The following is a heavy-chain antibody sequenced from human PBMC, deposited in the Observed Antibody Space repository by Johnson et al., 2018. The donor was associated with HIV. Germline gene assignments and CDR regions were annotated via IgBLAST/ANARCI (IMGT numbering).Heavy chain of an antibody. CDR2: INWNGGST. V-gene: IGHV3-20*04. J-gene: IGHJ3*02. Sequence: MMLVESGGGVVRPGGSLRLSCAASGFTLDDYGMSWVRQAPGKGLEWVSGINWNGGSTGYADSVKGRFTISRDNAKNSLDLQMNSLRAEDTALYYCASVYRVMFGGFSNHVFDIWGQGTMVTVSS. CDR1: GFTLDDYG. CDR3: ASVYRVMFGGFSNHVFDI. D-gene: IGHD3-16*01.